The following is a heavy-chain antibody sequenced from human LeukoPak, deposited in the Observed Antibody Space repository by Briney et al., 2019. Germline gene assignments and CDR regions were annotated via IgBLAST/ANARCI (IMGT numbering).Heavy chain of an antibody. CDR3: ARNTETAIPLPYYFDY. CDR1: GYTFTSYA. CDR2: INTGNGNT. V-gene: IGHV1-3*04. D-gene: IGHD2-21*02. J-gene: IGHJ4*02. Sequence: ASVKVSCKASGYTFTSYAMHWVRQAPGQRLECVGWINTGNGNTKYSQKFQGRVTITRDTSASIAYMDLSSLRSEDTAVYYCARNTETAIPLPYYFDYWGQGTLVTVSS.